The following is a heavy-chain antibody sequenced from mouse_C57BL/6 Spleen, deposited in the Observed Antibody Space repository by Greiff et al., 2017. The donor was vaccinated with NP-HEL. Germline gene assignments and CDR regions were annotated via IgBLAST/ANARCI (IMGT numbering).Heavy chain of an antibody. CDR2: ISDGGSYT. CDR3: ARDLITTVVATGAMDY. V-gene: IGHV5-4*01. CDR1: GFTFSSYA. J-gene: IGHJ4*01. D-gene: IGHD1-1*01. Sequence: EVQGVESGGGLVKPGGSLKLSCAASGFTFSSYAMSWVRQTPEKRLEWVATISDGGSYTYYPDNVKGRSTISRDNAKNNLYLQMSHLKSEDTAMYYCARDLITTVVATGAMDYWGQGTSVTVSS.